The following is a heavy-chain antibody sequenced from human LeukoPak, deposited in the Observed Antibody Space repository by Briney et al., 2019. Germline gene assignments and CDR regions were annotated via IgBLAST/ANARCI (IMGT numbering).Heavy chain of an antibody. V-gene: IGHV3-49*04. D-gene: IGHD5-12*01. CDR1: GSTFGDYA. CDR3: TRTIDIVATMPDY. J-gene: IGHJ4*02. CDR2: IRRKAYGGKT. Sequence: PGGSLRLSCTASGSTFGDYAMSWVRQAPGKGLEWVGFIRRKAYGGKTEYAASVKGRFTISRDDYKSIAYLQMNSLKTEDTAVYYCTRTIDIVATMPDYWGQGTLVTVSS.